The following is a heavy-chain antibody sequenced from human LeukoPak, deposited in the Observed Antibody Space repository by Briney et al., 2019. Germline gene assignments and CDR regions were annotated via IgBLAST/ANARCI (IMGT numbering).Heavy chain of an antibody. Sequence: PGGSLRLSCAASGFTFSSYGMHWVRQAPGKGLEWVALISYDGSNKYYADSVKGRFTISRDNSKNTLYLQMNSLRAEDTAVYYCARPRGAAAGTFGFDPWGQGTLVTASS. CDR2: ISYDGSNK. CDR3: ARPRGAAAGTFGFDP. J-gene: IGHJ5*02. CDR1: GFTFSSYG. D-gene: IGHD6-13*01. V-gene: IGHV3-30*03.